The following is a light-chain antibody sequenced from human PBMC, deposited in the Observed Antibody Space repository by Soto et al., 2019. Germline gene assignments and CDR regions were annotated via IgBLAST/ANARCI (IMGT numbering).Light chain of an antibody. Sequence: QSALAQPASVSGSPGQSITIPCTGTSSDVGNYKYVSWYQHHPDKAPKLMIYEVSNRPSGVSNRFSGSKSGNTASLTISGLQTEDEADYYCGSYTSNNTYVFGTGTKVT. V-gene: IGLV2-14*01. CDR1: SSDVGNYKY. J-gene: IGLJ1*01. CDR3: GSYTSNNTYV. CDR2: EVS.